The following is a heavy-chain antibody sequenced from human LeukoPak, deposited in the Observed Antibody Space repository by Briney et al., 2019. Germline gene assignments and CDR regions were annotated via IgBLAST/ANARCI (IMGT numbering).Heavy chain of an antibody. CDR1: GYTFTSYD. Sequence: GASVKVSCKASGYTFTSYDINWVRQATGQGLEWMGWMNPNSGNTGYAQKFQGRVTMTRNTSISTAYMELSRLRSDDTAVYYCARDSPSYYMDVWGKGTTVTVSS. D-gene: IGHD2-15*01. V-gene: IGHV1-8*01. CDR3: ARDSPSYYMDV. J-gene: IGHJ6*03. CDR2: MNPNSGNT.